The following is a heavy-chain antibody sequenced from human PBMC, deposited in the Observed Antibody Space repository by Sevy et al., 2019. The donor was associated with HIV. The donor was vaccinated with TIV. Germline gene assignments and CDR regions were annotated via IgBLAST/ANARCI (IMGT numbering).Heavy chain of an antibody. J-gene: IGHJ1*01. CDR3: ATILPAGVPAEYFQH. CDR2: INQGGSQE. D-gene: IGHD2-2*01. V-gene: IGHV3-7*01. Sequence: GGSLRLSCAASGLTFSSYWMTWIRQAPGKGLEWVAIINQGGSQEYYVDSVKGRFTISRDNAKNSLYLQINSLRAEDTAVYYCATILPAGVPAEYFQHWGQGTLVTVSS. CDR1: GLTFSSYW.